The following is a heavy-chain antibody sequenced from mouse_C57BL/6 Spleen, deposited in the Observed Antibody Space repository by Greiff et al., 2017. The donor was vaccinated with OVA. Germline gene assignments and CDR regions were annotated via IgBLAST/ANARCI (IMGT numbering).Heavy chain of an antibody. Sequence: QVQLQQPGAELVKPGASVKLSCKASGYTFTSYWMQWVKQRPGQGLEWIGEIDPSDSYTNYNQKFKGKATLTVDTSSSTAYMQLSSLTSEDSAVYYRARIGPFAYWGQGTLVTVSA. V-gene: IGHV1-50*01. CDR2: IDPSDSYT. J-gene: IGHJ3*01. CDR1: GYTFTSYW. CDR3: ARIGPFAY. D-gene: IGHD2-14*01.